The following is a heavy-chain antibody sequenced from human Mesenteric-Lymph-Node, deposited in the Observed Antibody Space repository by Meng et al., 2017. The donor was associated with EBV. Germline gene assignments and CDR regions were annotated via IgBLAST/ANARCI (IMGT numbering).Heavy chain of an antibody. CDR2: IYHSGST. D-gene: IGHD2-2*01. J-gene: IGHJ4*02. CDR1: GESISSDKW. Sequence: QGQREESGPGLVKPSGTLSLPCDASGESISSDKWWSWVRQPPGKGLEWIGEIYHSGSTNYNPSLTSRVTILVDKSKNQFSLKLSSVTAADTAVYYCASRYCPTTSCRQDWGQGTLVTVSS. V-gene: IGHV4-4*02. CDR3: ASRYCPTTSCRQD.